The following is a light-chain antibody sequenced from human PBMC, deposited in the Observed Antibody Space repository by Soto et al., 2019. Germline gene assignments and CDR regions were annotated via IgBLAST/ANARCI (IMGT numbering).Light chain of an antibody. CDR3: QQYNKWPLIT. V-gene: IGKV3D-15*01. Sequence: EIVMTQSPATLSVSPGETATLSCRASQSISIGLAWYRQKPGQAPRLLIYGASTRASGTPDRFSGSGSGTEFTLTISRLQSEDFALYYCQQYNKWPLITFGQGTRLEIK. CDR2: GAS. CDR1: QSISIG. J-gene: IGKJ5*01.